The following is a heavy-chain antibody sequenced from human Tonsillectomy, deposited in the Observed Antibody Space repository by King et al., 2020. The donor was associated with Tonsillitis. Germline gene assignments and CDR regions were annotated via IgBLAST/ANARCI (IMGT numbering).Heavy chain of an antibody. CDR2: ISYDGSYK. V-gene: IGHV3-30*18. CDR3: TKDREYYDCWRDSYYNFYGMDV. J-gene: IGHJ6*02. D-gene: IGHD3-3*01. Sequence: VQLVESGGGVVQPGRSLRLSCVASRFTFSSYGMHWVRQAPGMGLEWVAVISYDGSYKYYADSVKGRFTISRDNSKSTLYLQMSSLRAEDTAVYYCTKDREYYDCWRDSYYNFYGMDVWGQGTTVTVSS. CDR1: RFTFSSYG.